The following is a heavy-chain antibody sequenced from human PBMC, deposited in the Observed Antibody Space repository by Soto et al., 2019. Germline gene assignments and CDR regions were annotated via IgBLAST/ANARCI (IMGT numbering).Heavy chain of an antibody. CDR2: ITDNGGST. CDR3: AKERATTTAFDY. D-gene: IGHD4-17*01. V-gene: IGHV3-23*01. J-gene: IGHJ4*02. Sequence: TGGSLRLSCAASGFTFSRDGTSWVRQAPGKGLEWVSLITDNGGSTYYADSVKGRFTISRDNTKNTLFLQMNSLRAEDTAVYYCAKERATTTAFDYWGQGALVTVSS. CDR1: GFTFSRDG.